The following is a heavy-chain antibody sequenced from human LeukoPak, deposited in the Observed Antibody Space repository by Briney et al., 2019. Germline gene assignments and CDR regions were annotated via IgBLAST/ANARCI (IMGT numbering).Heavy chain of an antibody. CDR1: GFTFSDYG. J-gene: IGHJ6*02. D-gene: IGHD3-3*01. Sequence: GGSLRLSCAASGFTFSDYGMNWVRQAPGKGLEWVSSISDDGRNTYYADSVKGRFTISRDNSKNTLYLQMNSLRAEDTAVYYCAKAYYDFWSGRLSGNYYYYGMDVWGQGTTVTVSS. CDR3: AKAYYDFWSGRLSGNYYYYGMDV. CDR2: ISDDGRNT. V-gene: IGHV3-23*01.